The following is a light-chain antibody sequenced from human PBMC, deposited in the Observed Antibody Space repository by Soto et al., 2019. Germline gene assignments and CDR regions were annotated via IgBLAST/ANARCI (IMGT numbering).Light chain of an antibody. CDR2: GAS. Sequence: DIVLTQSPGTLSLTPGERATLSCRASQSVSTYLAWYQHKPGQAPRLLIFGASYRATGIPDRFSGSGSGTDFTLTISRLEPEDVAMYYCQQYDGSPRPFGQGPKVEIK. CDR1: QSVSTY. CDR3: QQYDGSPRP. J-gene: IGKJ1*01. V-gene: IGKV3-20*01.